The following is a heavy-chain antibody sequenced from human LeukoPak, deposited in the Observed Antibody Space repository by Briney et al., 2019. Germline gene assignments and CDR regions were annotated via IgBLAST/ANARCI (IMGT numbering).Heavy chain of an antibody. V-gene: IGHV4-39*01. CDR3: ARNTGFSSGWYWDY. CDR1: DASINSRPYY. D-gene: IGHD6-19*01. CDR2: IYYSGST. J-gene: IGHJ4*02. Sequence: SETLSLTCTVSDASINSRPYYWGWIRQPPGKGLEWIGSIYYSGSTYYNLSLKSRVTIFVDTSNNQFSLKLTSVTATDTAMYYCARNTGFSSGWYWDYWGQGTLVTVSS.